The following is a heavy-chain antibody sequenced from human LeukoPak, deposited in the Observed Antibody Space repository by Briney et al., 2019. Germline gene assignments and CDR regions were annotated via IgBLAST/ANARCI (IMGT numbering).Heavy chain of an antibody. D-gene: IGHD6-19*01. CDR2: ISYDGSNK. J-gene: IGHJ4*02. CDR1: GFTFSSYA. V-gene: IGHV3-30-3*01. Sequence: GGSLRLSCAASGFTFSSYAMHWVRQAPGKGLEWVAVISYDGSNKYYADSVEGRFTISRDNTKNSLYLQMNSLRAEDTAVYYCLGGTGWIFDYWGQGTLVTVSS. CDR3: LGGTGWIFDY.